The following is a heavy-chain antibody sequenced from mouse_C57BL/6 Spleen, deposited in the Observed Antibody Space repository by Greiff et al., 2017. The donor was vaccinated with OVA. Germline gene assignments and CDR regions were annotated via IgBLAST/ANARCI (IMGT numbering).Heavy chain of an antibody. J-gene: IGHJ3*01. CDR2: ILPGSGST. CDR3: TREGSSGDGFAY. CDR1: GYTFTGYW. Sequence: VQRVESGAELMKPGASVKLSCKATGYTFTGYWIEWVKQRPGHGLEWIGEILPGSGSTNYNEKFKGNATFTADTSSNKSYMQLSSLTTEDSAIYYCTREGSSGDGFAYWGQGTLVTVSA. D-gene: IGHD3-2*02. V-gene: IGHV1-9*01.